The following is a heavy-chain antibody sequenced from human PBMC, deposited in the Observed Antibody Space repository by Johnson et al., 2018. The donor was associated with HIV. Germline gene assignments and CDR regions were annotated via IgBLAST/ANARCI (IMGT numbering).Heavy chain of an antibody. D-gene: IGHD3-9*01. CDR3: ARGGYYDILTGYYALAAFDI. Sequence: VQLVESGGGLVQPGRSLRLSCAASGFTFDDYGMSWVRQAPGKGLEWVSGINWNGGSTGYADSVKGRFTISSDNAKNSLYLQMNSLKTEDTAVYYCARGGYYDILTGYYALAAFDIWGQGTMVTVSS. CDR1: GFTFDDYG. CDR2: INWNGGST. J-gene: IGHJ3*02. V-gene: IGHV3-20*04.